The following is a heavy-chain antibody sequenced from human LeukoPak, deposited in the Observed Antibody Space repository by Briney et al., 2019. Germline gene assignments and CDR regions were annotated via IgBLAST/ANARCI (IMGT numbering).Heavy chain of an antibody. V-gene: IGHV4-59*08. J-gene: IGHJ4*02. CDR3: ARGDSSGWYLDC. D-gene: IGHD6-19*01. Sequence: SETLSLTCTVSGGSISSSYWSWIRKPPGKGLEWIGYIFYSGSTNYNPSLKSRVTISVDTSKNQFSLKLSSVTAADTAVYYCARGDSSGWYLDCWGQGTLVTVSS. CDR2: IFYSGST. CDR1: GGSISSSY.